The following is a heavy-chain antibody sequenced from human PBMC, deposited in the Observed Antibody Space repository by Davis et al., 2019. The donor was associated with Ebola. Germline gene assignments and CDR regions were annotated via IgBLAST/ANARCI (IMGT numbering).Heavy chain of an antibody. V-gene: IGHV4-61*08. D-gene: IGHD1-26*01. CDR3: ARSQVWELPDF. Sequence: GSLRLSCTVSGGSVSSGAYYWNWIRQPPGKGLEWIGYISYSGITNYNPSLKSRVTISVDMSKNQFSLKLSSVTAADTAVYYCARSQVWELPDFWGQGTLVTVSS. CDR2: ISYSGIT. J-gene: IGHJ4*02. CDR1: GGSVSSGAYY.